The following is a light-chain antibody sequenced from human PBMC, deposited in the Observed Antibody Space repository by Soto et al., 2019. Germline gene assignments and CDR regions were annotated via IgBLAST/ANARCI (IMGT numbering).Light chain of an antibody. CDR3: QQYNSYSQT. CDR1: QSISSW. J-gene: IGKJ1*01. Sequence: IKMTQSPSTLSASIGDRVTITCRASQSISSWLAWYQQKPGKAPKLLIYDASSLESGVPSRFSGSGSGTEFTLTISSLQPDDFATYYCQQYNSYSQTCGQGTKWIS. V-gene: IGKV1-5*01. CDR2: DAS.